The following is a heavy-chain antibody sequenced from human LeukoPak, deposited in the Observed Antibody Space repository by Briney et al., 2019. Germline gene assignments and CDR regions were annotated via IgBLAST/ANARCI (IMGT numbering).Heavy chain of an antibody. Sequence: GESLTLSCAASGFTFSNYWMSWVRQAPRKGLEWVAHIKQDGSEKYYVDSVKGLFAISRDNHKSSLYLQMDSLRVDDTAVYYCTGGGTNTWVEDYWGQGTLVTVSS. J-gene: IGHJ4*02. CDR2: IKQDGSEK. CDR3: TGGGTNTWVEDY. V-gene: IGHV3-7*03. D-gene: IGHD3-16*01. CDR1: GFTFSNYW.